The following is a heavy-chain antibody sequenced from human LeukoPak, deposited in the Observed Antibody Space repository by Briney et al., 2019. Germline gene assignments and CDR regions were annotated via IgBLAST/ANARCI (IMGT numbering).Heavy chain of an antibody. J-gene: IGHJ6*02. CDR3: ARDVGPAAAGTIYGMDV. CDR1: GFTFSSYR. D-gene: IGHD6-13*01. Sequence: PGGSLRLSCAASGFTFSSYRMNWVRQAPGKGLEWVSSISSSSSYIYYADSVKGRFTISRDNAKNSLYLQMNSLRAEDTAVYYCARDVGPAAAGTIYGMDVWGQGTTVTVSS. V-gene: IGHV3-21*01. CDR2: ISSSSSYI.